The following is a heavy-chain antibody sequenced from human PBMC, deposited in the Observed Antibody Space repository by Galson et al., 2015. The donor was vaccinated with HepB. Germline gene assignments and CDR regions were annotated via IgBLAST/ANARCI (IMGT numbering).Heavy chain of an antibody. CDR1: GGTFSSYA. CDR2: IIPIFGTA. V-gene: IGHV1-69*06. D-gene: IGHD5-18*01. CDR3: ARVMAGEDTAMPPTGPFDY. J-gene: IGHJ4*02. Sequence: SVKVSCKASGGTFSSYAISWVRQAPGQGLEWMGGIIPIFGTANYAQKFQGRVTITADKSTSTAYMELSSLRSEDTAVYYCARVMAGEDTAMPPTGPFDYWGQGTLVTVSS.